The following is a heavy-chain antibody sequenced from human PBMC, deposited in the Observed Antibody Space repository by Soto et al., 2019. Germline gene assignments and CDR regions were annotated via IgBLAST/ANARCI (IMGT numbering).Heavy chain of an antibody. D-gene: IGHD6-13*01. CDR1: GLTFSSYS. CDR2: ISSSSSTI. V-gene: IGHV3-48*02. J-gene: IGHJ3*02. CDR3: AREYVRAAAGTPDAFDI. Sequence: GGSLRLSCATSGLTFSSYSMNWVRQAPGKGLEWVSYISSSSSTIYYADSVKGRFTISRDNAKNSLYLQMNSLRDEDTAVYYCAREYVRAAAGTPDAFDIWGQGTMVTVSS.